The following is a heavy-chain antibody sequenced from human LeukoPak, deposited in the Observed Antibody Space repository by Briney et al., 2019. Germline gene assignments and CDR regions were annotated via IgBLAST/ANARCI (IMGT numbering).Heavy chain of an antibody. J-gene: IGHJ4*02. CDR1: GFTFHDYA. CDR2: ISSSSSYI. Sequence: GGSLRLSCAASGFTFHDYAMHWVRQRPGKGLEWVSSISSSSSYIYYADSVKGRFTISRDNAKNSLYLQMNSLRAEDTAVYYCARVSGWQQLVQSFDYWGQGTLVTVSS. CDR3: ARVSGWQQLVQSFDY. V-gene: IGHV3-21*01. D-gene: IGHD6-13*01.